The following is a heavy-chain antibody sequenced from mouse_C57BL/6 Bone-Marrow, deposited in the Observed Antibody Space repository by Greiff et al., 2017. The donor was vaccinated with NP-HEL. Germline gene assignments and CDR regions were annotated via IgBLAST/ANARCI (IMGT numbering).Heavy chain of an antibody. CDR3: ARGGWLLQAY. D-gene: IGHD2-3*01. CDR2: ISSGGSYT. CDR1: GFTFSSYG. Sequence: VQLKESGGDLVKPGGSLKLSCAASGFTFSSYGMSWVRQTPDKRLEWVATISSGGSYTYYPDSVKGRFTISRDNAKNTLYLQMSSLKSEDTAMYYCARGGWLLQAYWGQGTLVTVSA. J-gene: IGHJ3*01. V-gene: IGHV5-6*01.